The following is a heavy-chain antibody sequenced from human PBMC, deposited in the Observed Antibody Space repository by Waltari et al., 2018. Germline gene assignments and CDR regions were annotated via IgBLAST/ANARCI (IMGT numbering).Heavy chain of an antibody. CDR1: GFPFSSYW. V-gene: IGHV3-7*01. D-gene: IGHD3-10*01. J-gene: IGHJ4*02. CDR2: IKPDGSEK. CDR3: ARYFGSGSYYPY. Sequence: EVQLVESGGGLVQPGGSLRLSCAASGFPFSSYWVGWVRQAPGKGLGWVANIKPDGSEKYYGDSVKGRFTISRDNAQNSLYLQMNSLRAEDTAVYYCARYFGSGSYYPYWGQGTLVTVSS.